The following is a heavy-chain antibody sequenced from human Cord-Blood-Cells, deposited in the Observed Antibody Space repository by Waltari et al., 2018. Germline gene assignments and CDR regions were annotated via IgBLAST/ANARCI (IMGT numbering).Heavy chain of an antibody. D-gene: IGHD2-2*01. CDR1: GGSFSGYY. Sequence: QVQLQQWGAGLLKPSETLSLTCAVYGGSFSGYYWSWIRQPPGKGLEWIGEINHSGSTNNNPSLKSRVTISVDTSKNQFSLKLSSVTAADTAVYYCARVEYCSSTSCYWPFDYWGQGTLVTVSS. J-gene: IGHJ4*02. CDR3: ARVEYCSSTSCYWPFDY. V-gene: IGHV4-34*01. CDR2: INHSGST.